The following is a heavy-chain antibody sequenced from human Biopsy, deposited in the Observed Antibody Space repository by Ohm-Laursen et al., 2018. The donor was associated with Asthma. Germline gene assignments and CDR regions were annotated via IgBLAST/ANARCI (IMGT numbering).Heavy chain of an antibody. Sequence: SLRLSCSAFGFVFSQCGMHRVRQGPGKGLEWVALVSSDGHNKYYEDSVKGRFTISRDNSRNRLYLQINSLTVEDSAVYFCARQSGQEYGDSIPFDTWGQGTKVAVSS. CDR3: ARQSGQEYGDSIPFDT. D-gene: IGHD3-22*01. V-gene: IGHV3-30*03. CDR1: GFVFSQCG. J-gene: IGHJ3*02. CDR2: VSSDGHNK.